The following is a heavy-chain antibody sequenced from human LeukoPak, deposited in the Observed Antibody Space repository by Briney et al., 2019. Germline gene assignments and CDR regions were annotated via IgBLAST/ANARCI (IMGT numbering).Heavy chain of an antibody. V-gene: IGHV3-7*05. CDR2: INQDGSEK. CDR1: GFTFSNYW. J-gene: IGHJ4*02. D-gene: IGHD5-12*01. CDR3: ARDFGRYSGYDFDF. Sequence: PGGSLRLSCAASGFTFSNYWMSWVRQAPGKGLEWVAHINQDGSEKYYVDSVKGRFTISRDNAKNSLYLQMNSLRAEDTAVYYCARDFGRYSGYDFDFWGQGTLVTVSS.